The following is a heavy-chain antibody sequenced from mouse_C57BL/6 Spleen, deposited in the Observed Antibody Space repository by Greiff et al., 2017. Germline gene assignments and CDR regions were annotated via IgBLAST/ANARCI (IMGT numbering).Heavy chain of an antibody. D-gene: IGHD1-1*01. CDR1: GYTFTSYW. Sequence: QVQLQQPGAELVKPGASVKMSCKASGYTFTSYWIPWVKQRPGQGLEWIGDIYPGSGSTNYNEKFKSKATLTVDTSSSTAYMQLSSLTSEDSAVYYCARGEDYGSKGAMDYWGQGTSVTVSS. CDR3: ARGEDYGSKGAMDY. J-gene: IGHJ4*01. V-gene: IGHV1-55*01. CDR2: IYPGSGST.